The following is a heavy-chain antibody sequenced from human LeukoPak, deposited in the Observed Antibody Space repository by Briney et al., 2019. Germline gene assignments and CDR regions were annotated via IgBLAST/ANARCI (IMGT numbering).Heavy chain of an antibody. Sequence: PSETLSLTCAVYGGSSSGYYWSWIRQPPGKGLEWIGEINHSGSTNYNPSLKSRDTISVDTSKNQFSLKLSSVTAADTAVYYCARGRYCSGGSCYFDYWGQGTLVTVSS. D-gene: IGHD2-15*01. CDR1: GGSSSGYY. V-gene: IGHV4-34*01. CDR2: INHSGST. CDR3: ARGRYCSGGSCYFDY. J-gene: IGHJ4*02.